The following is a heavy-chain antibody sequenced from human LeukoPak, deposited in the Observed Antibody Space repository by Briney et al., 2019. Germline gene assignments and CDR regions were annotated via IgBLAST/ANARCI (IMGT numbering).Heavy chain of an antibody. D-gene: IGHD3-10*01. V-gene: IGHV3-30*09. CDR3: AKWGSYYESNGYPDY. CDR1: GFTFSSYA. Sequence: GGSLRLSCAASGFTFSSYAMHWVRQAPGKGLEWVAIISYDGSNIYYAASVKGRFAISRDNSKNTVYLQMNSVRAEDTAVYYCAKWGSYYESNGYPDYWGQGTLVTVSS. J-gene: IGHJ4*02. CDR2: ISYDGSNI.